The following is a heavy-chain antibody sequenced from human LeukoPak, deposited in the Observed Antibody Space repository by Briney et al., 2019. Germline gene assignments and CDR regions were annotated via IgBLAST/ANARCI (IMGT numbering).Heavy chain of an antibody. CDR1: GFTFSSYS. CDR2: ISSSSSYI. Sequence: GGSLRLSCAASGFTFSSYSMNWVRQAPGKGLEWVSSISSSSSYIYYADSVKGRFTISRDNAKNSLYLQMNSLRAEDTAVYYCARNDFWSGYYDYFDYWGQGTLVTVSS. CDR3: ARNDFWSGYYDYFDY. D-gene: IGHD3-3*01. V-gene: IGHV3-21*01. J-gene: IGHJ4*02.